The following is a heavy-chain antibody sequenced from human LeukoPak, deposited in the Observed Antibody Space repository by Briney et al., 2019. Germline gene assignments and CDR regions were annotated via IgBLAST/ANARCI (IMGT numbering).Heavy chain of an antibody. CDR3: AREGCSSTSCLDY. D-gene: IGHD2-2*01. Sequence: SETLSLTCTVSGGSISSGDYYWSWLRQPPGKGLEWIGYIYYSGSTYYNPSLKSRVTISVDTSKNQFSLKLSSVTAADTAVYYGAREGCSSTSCLDYWGQGTLVTVPS. J-gene: IGHJ4*02. CDR1: GGSISSGDYY. V-gene: IGHV4-30-4*08. CDR2: IYYSGST.